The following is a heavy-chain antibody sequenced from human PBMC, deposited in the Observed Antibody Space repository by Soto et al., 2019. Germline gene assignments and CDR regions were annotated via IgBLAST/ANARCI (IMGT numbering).Heavy chain of an antibody. Sequence: ATLSLTCTVSGGSISSSSYYWGWIRQPPGKGLEWIGSIYYSGSTYYNPSLKSRVTISVDTSKNQFSLKLSSVTAADTAVYYCARSEESIAALYYYYYGMDVWGQGTTVTVSS. CDR1: GGSISSSSYY. CDR2: IYYSGST. J-gene: IGHJ6*02. D-gene: IGHD6-6*01. CDR3: ARSEESIAALYYYYYGMDV. V-gene: IGHV4-39*01.